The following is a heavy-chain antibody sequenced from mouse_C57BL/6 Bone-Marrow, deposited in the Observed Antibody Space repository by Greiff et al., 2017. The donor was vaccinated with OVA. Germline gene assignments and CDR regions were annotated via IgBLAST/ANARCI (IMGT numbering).Heavy chain of an antibody. V-gene: IGHV1-76*01. CDR2: IYPGSGNI. CDR1: GYTFTDYY. D-gene: IGHD2-2*01. Sequence: VQLVESGAELVRPGASVKLSCKASGYTFTDYYISWVKQRPGQGLEWIGRIYPGSGNIYYNEKFKGKATLTAEKSSSTAYMQLSSLTSNDSAVDFGARSGGLRDYVDYGGQGTTLTVSS. CDR3: ARSGGLRDYVDY. J-gene: IGHJ2*01.